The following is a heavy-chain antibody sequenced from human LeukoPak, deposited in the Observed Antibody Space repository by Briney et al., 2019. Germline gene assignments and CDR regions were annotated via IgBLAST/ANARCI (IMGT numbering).Heavy chain of an antibody. J-gene: IGHJ4*02. CDR1: GFTFSSYG. V-gene: IGHV3-30*18. Sequence: PGGSLTLSCAASGFTFSSYGMHWVRQAPGKGLEWVAVISYDGSNKYYADSVKGRFTISRDNSKNALYLQMNSLRAEDTAVYYCAKDSAVAGTLGDYWGQGTLVTVSS. CDR2: ISYDGSNK. CDR3: AKDSAVAGTLGDY. D-gene: IGHD6-19*01.